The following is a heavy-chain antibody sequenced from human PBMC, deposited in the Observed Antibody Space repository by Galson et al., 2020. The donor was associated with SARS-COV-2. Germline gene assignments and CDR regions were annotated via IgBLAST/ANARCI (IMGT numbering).Heavy chain of an antibody. J-gene: IGHJ6*02. CDR2: ISYDGSNK. V-gene: IGHV3-30*18. CDR1: GFTFSSYG. D-gene: IGHD3-10*01. CDR3: AKDHIEVLLWFGELYGMDV. Sequence: GESLKISCAASGFTFSSYGMHWVRQAPGKGLEWVAVISYDGSNKYYADSVKGRFTISRDNSKNTLYLLMNSLRAEDTAVYYCAKDHIEVLLWFGELYGMDVWGQGTTVTVSS.